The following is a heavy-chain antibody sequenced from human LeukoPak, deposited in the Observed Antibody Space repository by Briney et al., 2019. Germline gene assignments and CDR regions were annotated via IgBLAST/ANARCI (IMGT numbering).Heavy chain of an antibody. D-gene: IGHD3-22*01. V-gene: IGHV4-39*07. Sequence: SETLSLTCTVSGGSISSSSYYWGWIRQPPGKGLEWIGSIYYSGSTYYNPSLKSRVTISVDTSKNQFSLKLSPVTAADTAVYYCARVNDSSGYYPDPHPDYWGQGTLVTVSS. CDR2: IYYSGST. CDR1: GGSISSSSYY. CDR3: ARVNDSSGYYPDPHPDY. J-gene: IGHJ4*02.